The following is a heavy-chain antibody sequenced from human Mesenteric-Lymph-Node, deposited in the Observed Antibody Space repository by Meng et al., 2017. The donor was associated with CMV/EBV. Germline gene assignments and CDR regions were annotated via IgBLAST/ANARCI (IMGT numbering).Heavy chain of an antibody. D-gene: IGHD1-26*01. CDR1: GGIFSSYS. Sequence: SVKVSCKASGGIFSSYSISWVRQAPGQGLEWMGGIIPLFRTANYAQKFQDRVTITTDESTTTAYMELGSLRSEDTAVYYCAEYSGNSFDYWGQGTLVTVSS. CDR3: AEYSGNSFDY. J-gene: IGHJ4*02. CDR2: IIPLFRTA. V-gene: IGHV1-69*05.